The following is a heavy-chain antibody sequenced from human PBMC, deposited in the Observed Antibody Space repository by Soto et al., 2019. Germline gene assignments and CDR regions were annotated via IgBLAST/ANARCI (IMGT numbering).Heavy chain of an antibody. CDR3: ARRNYDVLTGYYTDDY. Sequence: PSETLSLTCTVSGGSISSGGYYWSWIRQHPGKGLEWIGYIYYSGSTNYNPSLKSRVTISVGTSKNQFSLKLSSVTAADTAVYYCARRNYDVLTGYYTDDYWGQGTLVTVSS. J-gene: IGHJ4*02. CDR1: GGSISSGGYY. D-gene: IGHD3-9*01. V-gene: IGHV4-61*08. CDR2: IYYSGST.